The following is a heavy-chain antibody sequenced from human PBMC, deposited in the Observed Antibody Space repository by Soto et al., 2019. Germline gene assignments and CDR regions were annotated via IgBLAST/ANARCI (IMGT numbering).Heavy chain of an antibody. CDR1: GFTFSTYD. V-gene: IGHV3-23*01. D-gene: IGHD3-3*01. Sequence: EVQLLESGGGLVQPGGSLTLSCAGSGFTFSTYDMSWVRQAPGKGLEWVSSISDSGGHTYYADSVRGRFTISRDNSKDTLYPHMNSLRAEDTAVYYCAKPPLRFLEWLLYYWGQGTLVTVSP. CDR2: ISDSGGHT. CDR3: AKPPLRFLEWLLYY. J-gene: IGHJ4*02.